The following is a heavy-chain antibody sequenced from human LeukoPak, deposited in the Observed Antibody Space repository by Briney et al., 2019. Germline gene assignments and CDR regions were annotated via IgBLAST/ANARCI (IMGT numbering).Heavy chain of an antibody. Sequence: SETLSLTCAVYGGSFSGYYWSWIRQPPGKGLEWIGEINHSGSTNYNPSLKSRVTISVDTSKNQFSLKLTSVTAADTAVYYCARTQGVPAAHNWFDPWGQGTLVTVSS. CDR3: ARTQGVPAAHNWFDP. D-gene: IGHD2-2*01. J-gene: IGHJ5*02. CDR1: GGSFSGYY. V-gene: IGHV4-34*01. CDR2: INHSGST.